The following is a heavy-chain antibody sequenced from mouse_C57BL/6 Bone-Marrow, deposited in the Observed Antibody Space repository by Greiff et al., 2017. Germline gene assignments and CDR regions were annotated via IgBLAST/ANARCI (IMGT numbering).Heavy chain of an antibody. D-gene: IGHD1-1*01. CDR3: ARSRYYGSSWYFDV. V-gene: IGHV1-64*01. CDR2: IHPNSGST. J-gene: IGHJ1*03. CDR1: GYTFTSYW. Sequence: VKLQQPGAELVKPGASVKLSCKASGYTFTSYWMHWVKQRPGQGLEWIGMIHPNSGSTNYNEKFKSKATLTVDKSSSTAYMQLSSLTSEDSAVXYCARSRYYGSSWYFDVWGTGTTVTVSS.